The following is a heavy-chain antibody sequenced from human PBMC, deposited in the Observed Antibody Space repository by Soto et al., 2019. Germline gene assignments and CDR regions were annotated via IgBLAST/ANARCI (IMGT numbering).Heavy chain of an antibody. CDR3: ARTRGNSYVYSDY. D-gene: IGHD5-18*01. J-gene: IGHJ4*02. CDR2: IYYSGST. Sequence: TLSLTCTVSGGSISSGGYYLSWIRQHPGKGLEWIGYIYYSGSTYYNPSLKSRVTISVDTSKNQFSLKLSSATAADTAVYYCARTRGNSYVYSDYWGQEPLAPVSS. V-gene: IGHV4-31*03. CDR1: GGSISSGGYY.